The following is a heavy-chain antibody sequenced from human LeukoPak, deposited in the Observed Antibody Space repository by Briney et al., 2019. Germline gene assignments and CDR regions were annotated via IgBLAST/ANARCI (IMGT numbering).Heavy chain of an antibody. D-gene: IGHD3-10*01. V-gene: IGHV5-51*01. CDR3: ARQSRDGSKTRGYYFDH. CDR2: IYPADSDT. Sequence: GESLKISCQVSGYIFTDYWIGWVRQMPGKGLESKGIIYPADSDTAYSPFFQGQVTISADKSISTVYLQWSSLKASDTAMYYCARQSRDGSKTRGYYFDHWGQGTLVTVCS. CDR1: GYIFTDYW. J-gene: IGHJ4*02.